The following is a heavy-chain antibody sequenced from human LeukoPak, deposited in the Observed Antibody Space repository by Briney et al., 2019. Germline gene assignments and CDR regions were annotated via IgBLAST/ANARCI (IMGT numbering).Heavy chain of an antibody. CDR1: GGTFSSYA. J-gene: IGHJ2*01. CDR2: IIPIFGTA. V-gene: IGHV1-69*13. Sequence: SVKVSCKASGGTFSSYAISWVRQAPGQGLEWMGGIIPIFGTANYAQKFQGRVTITADESTSTAYMELSSLRSEDTAVYYCARGPDYGDHGPDWYFDLWGRGILVTVSS. CDR3: ARGPDYGDHGPDWYFDL. D-gene: IGHD4-17*01.